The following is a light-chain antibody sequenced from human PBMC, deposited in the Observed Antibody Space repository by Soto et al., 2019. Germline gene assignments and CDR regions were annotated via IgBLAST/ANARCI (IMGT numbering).Light chain of an antibody. CDR3: ASWDDRLGAVI. J-gene: IGLJ2*01. CDR1: SSNIGGTNY. V-gene: IGLV1-47*02. Sequence: QSVLTQPPSASGTPGQRVFISWSGSSSNIGGTNYAYWCQQLPGAAPKLLMHSNNLRPSGVPERISGSKSGTSASLAISGLRSEDEAVYYCASWDDRLGAVIFGGGTKVTVL. CDR2: SNN.